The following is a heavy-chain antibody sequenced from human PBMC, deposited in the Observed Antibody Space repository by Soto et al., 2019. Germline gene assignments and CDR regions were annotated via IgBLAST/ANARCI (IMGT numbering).Heavy chain of an antibody. CDR2: IWYSGST. V-gene: IGHV4-31*03. CDR3: ARVGLPRPFDT. Sequence: TLSLTCIVSGCSIRGGDYYWSWIRQHPGKGLEWIGYIWYSGSTYYNPSLESRLTILVDPSKNQFSLRLSSVTAADTAIYYCARVGLPRPFDTWGQGTVVTVSS. J-gene: IGHJ3*02. CDR1: GCSIRGGDYY.